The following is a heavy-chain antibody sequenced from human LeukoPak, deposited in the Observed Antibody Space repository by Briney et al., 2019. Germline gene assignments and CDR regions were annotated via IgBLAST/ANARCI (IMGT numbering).Heavy chain of an antibody. CDR1: GFTFRNFG. V-gene: IGHV3-33*01. D-gene: IGHD3-16*02. J-gene: IGHJ4*02. CDR3: VRDRGGYHYFDY. Sequence: GGSLRLSCAASGFTFRNFGMHWVRQAPGKGLEWVAIIWYDGSKSYYADSVKDRFTFSRDNSKNTVYLQMNSLRADDTAVYFCVRDRGGYHYFDYWGQGTLVIVSS. CDR2: IWYDGSKS.